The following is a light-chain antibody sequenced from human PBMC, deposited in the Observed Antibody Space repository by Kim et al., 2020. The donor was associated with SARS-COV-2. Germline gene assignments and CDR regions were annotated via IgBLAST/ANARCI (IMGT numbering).Light chain of an antibody. CDR2: GAS. CDR3: QQYGSSPRT. CDR1: QSVSSSY. Sequence: LSPGERSTLSCRASQSVSSSYLAWCQQKPGQAPRLLIHGASSSATGIPDRFSGSGSGTDFSLTISRLEPEDFAVYYCQQYGSSPRTFGQGTKLEI. J-gene: IGKJ2*01. V-gene: IGKV3-20*01.